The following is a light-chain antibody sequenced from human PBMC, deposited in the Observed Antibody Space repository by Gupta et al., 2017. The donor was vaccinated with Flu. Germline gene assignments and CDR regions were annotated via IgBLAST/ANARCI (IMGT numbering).Light chain of an antibody. J-gene: IGLJ2*01. V-gene: IGLV2-8*01. CDR3: SSHAGKNELI. Sequence: SVTISCTGTSSDVGGYDYVSWYRQYPGKAPELMIYGVTRRPSGVPDRFSGSKSGNTASLTVSGLQADDEAYYYCSSHAGKNELIFGGGTKLTVL. CDR1: SSDVGGYDY. CDR2: GVT.